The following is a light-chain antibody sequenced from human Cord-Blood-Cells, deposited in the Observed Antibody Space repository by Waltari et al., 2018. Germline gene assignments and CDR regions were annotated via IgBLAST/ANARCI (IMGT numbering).Light chain of an antibody. CDR3: CSYAGSYTWV. CDR1: SSDVGGYNF. J-gene: IGLJ3*02. V-gene: IGLV2-11*01. CDR2: DVS. Sequence: QSALTQPRSVSGSPGQSVTLSCTRTSSDVGGYNFVSWYQQPPGKAPKLMIYDVSKRPSGVPDRFSGSKSGNTASLTISGLQAEDEADYYCCSYAGSYTWVFGGGTKLTVL.